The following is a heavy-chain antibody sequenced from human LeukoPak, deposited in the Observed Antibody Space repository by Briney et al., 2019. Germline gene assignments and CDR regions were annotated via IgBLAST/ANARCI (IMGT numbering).Heavy chain of an antibody. CDR2: ISFSDTNT. CDR3: ARQTGYSSSSGPRPGEFDY. Sequence: QPGGSLRLSCAASGFTFRDSAMSWVRQAPGKGLEWVSLISFSDTNTYYADSVKGRFTISRHNSKNTLYLQMNSLRAEDTAVYYCARQTGYSSSSGPRPGEFDYWGQGTLVTVSS. D-gene: IGHD6-6*01. J-gene: IGHJ4*02. V-gene: IGHV3-23*01. CDR1: GFTFRDSA.